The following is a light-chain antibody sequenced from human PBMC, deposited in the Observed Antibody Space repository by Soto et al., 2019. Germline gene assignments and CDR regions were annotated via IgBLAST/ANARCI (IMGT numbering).Light chain of an antibody. V-gene: IGLV3-21*02. CDR2: HDS. J-gene: IGLJ3*02. CDR1: NIGSKS. CDR3: QVWDSYSDHVV. Sequence: SYELTQPPSVSVAPGQTARITCGESNIGSKSVHWYQQKPGQAPVLVVSHDSDRPSGIPERFSGSNSGNTATLTISRVDGGDEADYFCQVWDSYSDHVVFGGGTKLTVL.